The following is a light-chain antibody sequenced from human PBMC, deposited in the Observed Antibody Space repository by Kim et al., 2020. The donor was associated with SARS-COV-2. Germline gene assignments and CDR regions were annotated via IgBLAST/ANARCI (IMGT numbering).Light chain of an antibody. CDR3: HQSRSLHT. V-gene: IGKV6-21*01. CDR1: QSVGKT. J-gene: IGKJ5*01. CDR2: NAS. Sequence: AVTPMGKVTITCRASQSVGKTLHWYQQKSGQSPKRLIKNASQSVSGVPSTFTGSGSGTDFTLTINNLEAEDAATYYCHQSRSLHTFGQGTRLEIK.